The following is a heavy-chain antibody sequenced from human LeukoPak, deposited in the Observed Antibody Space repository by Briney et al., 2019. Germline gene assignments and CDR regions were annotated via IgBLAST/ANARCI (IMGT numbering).Heavy chain of an antibody. D-gene: IGHD3-10*01. CDR1: GGTFSSYA. Sequence: SVKVSCKASGGTFSSYAISWVRQAPGQGLELMGGIIPIFGTANYAQKFQGRVTITADESTSTAYMELSSLRSEDTAVYYCASGPYYYGSGSTYMGDYYYYYMDVWGKGTTVTVSS. J-gene: IGHJ6*03. CDR3: ASGPYYYGSGSTYMGDYYYYYMDV. CDR2: IIPIFGTA. V-gene: IGHV1-69*01.